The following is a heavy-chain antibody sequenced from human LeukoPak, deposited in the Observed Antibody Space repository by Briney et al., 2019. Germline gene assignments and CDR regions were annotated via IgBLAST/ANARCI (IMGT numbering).Heavy chain of an antibody. CDR1: GFTFSDYY. Sequence: PGGSLRLSCAASGFTFSDYYMSWSRQAPGEGLEWVSRISGSTISYADSVKGRFTISRDNAKNSLFMQMNSLRGDDTAVYYCARGGLRVADNWGQGTLVTVSS. J-gene: IGHJ4*02. D-gene: IGHD2-21*01. CDR2: ISGSTI. CDR3: ARGGLRVADN. V-gene: IGHV3-11*01.